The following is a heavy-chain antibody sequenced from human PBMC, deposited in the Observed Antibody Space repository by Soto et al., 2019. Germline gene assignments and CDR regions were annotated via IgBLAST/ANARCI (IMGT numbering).Heavy chain of an antibody. CDR2: ISAYNGNT. D-gene: IGHD2-15*01. J-gene: IGHJ4*02. CDR1: GYTFTSYG. CDR3: ARDYRPDFYWSGGSCYHDY. Sequence: QVQLVQSGAEVKKPGASVKVSCKASGYTFTSYGISWVRQAPGPGLEWMAWISAYNGNTNYAQRSQRRVTMTKDTSPSTAYMEVRSLGSDDTAVYYCARDYRPDFYWSGGSCYHDYWGQGTLVTVSS. V-gene: IGHV1-18*01.